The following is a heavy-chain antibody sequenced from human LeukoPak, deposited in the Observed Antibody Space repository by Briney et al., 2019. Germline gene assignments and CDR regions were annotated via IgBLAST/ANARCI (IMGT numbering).Heavy chain of an antibody. CDR2: SYSDSNT. D-gene: IGHD1-14*01. J-gene: IGHJ3*02. CDR1: GFTVSNNY. V-gene: IGHV3-53*01. Sequence: GGSLRLSCTASGFTVSNNYMSWVRQAPGKGLEWVSISYSDSNTNYADSVKGRFTISRDTSQNKLSLQMNSVRAEDTAVYYCVRKNRDFNAAFDIWGQGTVVTVSS. CDR3: VRKNRDFNAAFDI.